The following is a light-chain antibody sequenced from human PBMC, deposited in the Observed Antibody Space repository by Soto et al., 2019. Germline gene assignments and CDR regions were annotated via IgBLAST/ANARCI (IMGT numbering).Light chain of an antibody. J-gene: IGLJ1*01. V-gene: IGLV2-14*01. Sequence: QSALTQPASVSGSPGQSITISCTGTSSDVGGYNYVSWCQQHPGKAPKLMIYDVSNRPSGVSNRFSGSKSGNTASLTISGLQADDEADDYCSSYTSSSTLVVFGTGTKLTVL. CDR3: SSYTSSSTLVV. CDR2: DVS. CDR1: SSDVGGYNY.